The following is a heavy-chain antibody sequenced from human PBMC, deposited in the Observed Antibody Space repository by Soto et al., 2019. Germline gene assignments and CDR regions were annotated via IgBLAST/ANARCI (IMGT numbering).Heavy chain of an antibody. V-gene: IGHV5-51*01. Sequence: GESLKISCKGSGYTFTSYWIGWVRQMPGKGLEWMGIIFPVDSDTTYSPSFQGQVTISADKSITTAYLQWSSLKASDTAMYYCAIRGYTYGYYFSYWGQGTLVTV. CDR1: GYTFTSYW. CDR2: IFPVDSDT. J-gene: IGHJ4*02. D-gene: IGHD5-18*01. CDR3: AIRGYTYGYYFSY.